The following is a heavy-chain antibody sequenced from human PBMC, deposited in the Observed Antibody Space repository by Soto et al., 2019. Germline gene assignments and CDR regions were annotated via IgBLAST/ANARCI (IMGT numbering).Heavy chain of an antibody. J-gene: IGHJ4*02. D-gene: IGHD3-16*01. CDR3: ARLYLAPPFTSLDH. Sequence: EVHLVESGGGLVQPGGSLRLSCAASGFNFSNYWLSWVRQAPGKGLEWVGHIKKDGREKYYVGSVVGRFTISRDNAENSLYLQMNSLRAEDTAVCYCARLYLAPPFTSLDHWGQGTLVTVSS. CDR2: IKKDGREK. CDR1: GFNFSNYW. V-gene: IGHV3-7*01.